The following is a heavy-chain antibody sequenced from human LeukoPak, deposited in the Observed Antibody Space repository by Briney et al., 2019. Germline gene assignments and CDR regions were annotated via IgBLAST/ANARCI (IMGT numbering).Heavy chain of an antibody. CDR1: SGSISSYY. J-gene: IGHJ5*02. D-gene: IGHD2-2*01. Sequence: ASETLSLTCTVSSGSISSYYWSWIRQPAGKGLEWIGRIYTSGSTNYNPSLKSRVTMSVDTSKNQFSLKLSSVTAADTAVYYCARGKYQPTEGWFDPWGQGTLVTVSS. CDR2: IYTSGST. V-gene: IGHV4-4*07. CDR3: ARGKYQPTEGWFDP.